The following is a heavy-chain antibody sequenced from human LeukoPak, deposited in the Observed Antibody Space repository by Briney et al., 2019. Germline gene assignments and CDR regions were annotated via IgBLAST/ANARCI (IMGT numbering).Heavy chain of an antibody. Sequence: PGGSLRLSCAASGLTFSSYGMQWLRQAPGKGLEWVAVISYDGSNKYYADSVKGRFTISRDNSKNTLYLQMNSLRAEDTAVYYCAKVSGGKRGYYYYGMDVWGQGTTVTVSS. CDR3: AKVSGGKRGYYYYGMDV. CDR2: ISYDGSNK. CDR1: GLTFSSYG. J-gene: IGHJ6*02. V-gene: IGHV3-30*18. D-gene: IGHD1-26*01.